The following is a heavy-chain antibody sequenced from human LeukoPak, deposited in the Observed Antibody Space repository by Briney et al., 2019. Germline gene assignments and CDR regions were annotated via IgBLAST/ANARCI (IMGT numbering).Heavy chain of an antibody. D-gene: IGHD3-9*01. CDR1: GFIFSSYW. CDR2: IKQDGSEK. J-gene: IGHJ1*01. V-gene: IGHV3-7*01. CDR3: TRVIQGYDILTGYYPEYFHH. Sequence: GGSLSLSCAASGFIFSSYWMSWVRPAPGKGLGWVANIKQDGSEKYYLDSVKGRFTISRDNAKNSLYLQMNSLRAEDTAVYYCTRVIQGYDILTGYYPEYFHHWGQGILVTVSS.